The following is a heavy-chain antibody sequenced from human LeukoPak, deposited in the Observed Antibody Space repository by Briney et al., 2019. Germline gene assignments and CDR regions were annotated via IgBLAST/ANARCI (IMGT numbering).Heavy chain of an antibody. CDR2: FDPEDGET. Sequence: ASVKVSCKVSGYTLTELSMHWVRQAPGKGLEWMGGFDPEDGETIYAQKFQGRVTMTEDTSTDTAYMELSSLRSEDTAVYYCATGGRLPYHFDYWGQGTLVTVSS. V-gene: IGHV1-24*01. D-gene: IGHD5-18*01. CDR1: GYTLTELS. J-gene: IGHJ4*02. CDR3: ATGGRLPYHFDY.